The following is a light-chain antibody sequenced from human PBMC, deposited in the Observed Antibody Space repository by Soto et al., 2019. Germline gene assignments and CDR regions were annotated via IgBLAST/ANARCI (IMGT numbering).Light chain of an antibody. CDR1: QSISSW. V-gene: IGKV1-5*01. Sequence: DIQMTQSPSTLSASVGDRVNTTCRGSQSISSWLAWYQKKPGKAPKLVIYDASSLESGVPSRFSRTVSGTEFNLTLRRLQPDDCATYYCQQYNSYSWTFGQWTKVDIK. CDR3: QQYNSYSWT. J-gene: IGKJ1*01. CDR2: DAS.